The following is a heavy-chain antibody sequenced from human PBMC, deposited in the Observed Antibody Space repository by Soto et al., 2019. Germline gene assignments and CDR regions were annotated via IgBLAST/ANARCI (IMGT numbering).Heavy chain of an antibody. D-gene: IGHD3-10*01. CDR3: ARVSRYWFGELFNWFDP. CDR1: GGSFSGYY. CDR2: INHSGST. J-gene: IGHJ5*02. Sequence: PSETLSLTCAVYGGSFSGYYWSWIRQPPGKGLEWIGEINHSGSTNYNPSLKSRVTISVDTSKNQFSLKLSSVTAADTAVYYCARVSRYWFGELFNWFDPWGQGTLVTVSS. V-gene: IGHV4-34*01.